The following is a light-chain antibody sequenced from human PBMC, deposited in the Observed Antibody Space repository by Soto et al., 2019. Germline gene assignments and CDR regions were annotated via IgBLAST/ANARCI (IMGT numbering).Light chain of an antibody. CDR1: QSLSSN. CDR3: QQYNNWPPWT. Sequence: EIVMTQSPATLSVSPGERATLSCRASQSLSSNLAWYQQKPGQAPRLLIYGASTRATGMPARFSGSGSGTEFTLTISSLQFEDVAVYYCQQYNNWPPWTFGQGTKVEIK. J-gene: IGKJ1*01. V-gene: IGKV3-15*01. CDR2: GAS.